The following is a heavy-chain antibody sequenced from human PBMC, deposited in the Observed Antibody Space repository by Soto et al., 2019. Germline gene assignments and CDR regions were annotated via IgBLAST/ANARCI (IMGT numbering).Heavy chain of an antibody. CDR3: AREAGSSYMGYSFDY. V-gene: IGHV3-33*01. CDR2: IWYDGSNK. CDR1: GFTFSSYG. J-gene: IGHJ4*02. D-gene: IGHD6-19*01. Sequence: QVQLVESGGGVVQPGRSLRLSCAASGFTFSSYGMHWVRQAPGKGLEGVAVIWYDGSNKYYADSVKGRFTISRDNSKNTLYLQMNSLRAEDTAVYYCAREAGSSYMGYSFDYWGQGTLVTVSS.